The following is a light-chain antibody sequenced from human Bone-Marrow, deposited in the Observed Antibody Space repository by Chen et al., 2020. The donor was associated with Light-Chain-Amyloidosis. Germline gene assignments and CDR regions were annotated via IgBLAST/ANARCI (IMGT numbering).Light chain of an antibody. CDR3: QSYQGSSQGV. V-gene: IGLV6-57*01. J-gene: IGLJ3*02. Sequence: NFMLTQPHSVSEAPGKTVIIPCTRSSGSIATNSVQWYQQCPGSSPTTVIYEDDQRPSGVPDRFSGSIDRSSNSASLTISGLKTEDEADYYCQSYQGSSQGVFGGGTKLTVL. CDR2: EDD. CDR1: SGSIATNS.